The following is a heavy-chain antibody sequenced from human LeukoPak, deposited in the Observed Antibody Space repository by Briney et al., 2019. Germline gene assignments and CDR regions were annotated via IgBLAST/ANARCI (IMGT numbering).Heavy chain of an antibody. V-gene: IGHV4-34*01. CDR1: GGSFSNYF. Sequence: SETLSLTCGVYGGSFSNYFWAWIRQSPAKGLEWVGEINQSGDTDYNPSLKSRANTSIDTSRSQFSLTLSSVTAADTAIYYCARVVGIAVVPGASEDNYFDPWGQGTQVTVSS. CDR3: ARVVGIAVVPGASEDNYFDP. CDR2: INQSGDT. J-gene: IGHJ5*02. D-gene: IGHD2-21*01.